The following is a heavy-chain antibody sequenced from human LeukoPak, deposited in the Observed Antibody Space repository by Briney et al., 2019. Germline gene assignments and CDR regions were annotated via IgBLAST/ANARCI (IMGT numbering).Heavy chain of an antibody. V-gene: IGHV4-59*01. CDR1: GGSISSYY. CDR2: IYYSGST. Sequence: PSETLSLTCTVSGGSISSYYWSWIRQPPGQGLEWIGYIYYSGSTNYNPSLKSRVTISVDTSKNQFSLKLCSVTAADTAVYYCARVLGGSYDFWSGYSTYYFDYWGQGTLVTVSS. J-gene: IGHJ4*02. D-gene: IGHD3-3*01. CDR3: ARVLGGSYDFWSGYSTYYFDY.